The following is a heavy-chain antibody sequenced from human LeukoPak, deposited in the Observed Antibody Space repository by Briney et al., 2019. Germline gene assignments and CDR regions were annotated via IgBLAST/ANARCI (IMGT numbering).Heavy chain of an antibody. CDR3: AKDRGYDLGPDY. Sequence: GGSLRLSCAASGFTFSSYGMHWVRQAPGKGLEWVAVVWYDGSNKYYADSVKGRFTISRDNSKNTLYLQMNSLRVEDTAVYYCAKDRGYDLGPDYWGQGTLVAVSS. J-gene: IGHJ4*02. V-gene: IGHV3-30*02. D-gene: IGHD5-12*01. CDR1: GFTFSSYG. CDR2: VWYDGSNK.